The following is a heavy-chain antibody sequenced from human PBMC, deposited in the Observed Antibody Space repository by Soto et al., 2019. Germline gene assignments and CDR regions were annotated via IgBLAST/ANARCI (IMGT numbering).Heavy chain of an antibody. V-gene: IGHV3-23*01. J-gene: IGHJ3*01. CDR2: ISNTGGST. CDR3: AKDRDTVSWRLDAFDV. CDR1: GFTFSTYA. Sequence: PGGSLRLSCAASGFTFSTYAMTWVRQAPGKGLEWVSSISNTGGSTYYADSTYYADSVKGRFTVSRDSSKNTLYLQMNSLRAEDTAVYYCAKDRDTVSWRLDAFDVRGPGTMVTVSS. D-gene: IGHD5-18*01.